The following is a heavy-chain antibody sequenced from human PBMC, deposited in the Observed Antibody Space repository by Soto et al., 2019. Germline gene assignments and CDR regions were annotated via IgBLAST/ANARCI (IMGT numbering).Heavy chain of an antibody. D-gene: IGHD3-22*01. J-gene: IGHJ3*02. Sequence: ASVEVSCKASGYTFTSYYMPWVRQAPGQGLEWMGIINPSGGSTSYAQKFQGRVTMTRDTSTSTVYMELSSLRSEDTAVYYCARDRLVTPRDYDSSGYYNDAFDIWGQGTMVTVS. V-gene: IGHV1-46*01. CDR1: GYTFTSYY. CDR3: ARDRLVTPRDYDSSGYYNDAFDI. CDR2: INPSGGST.